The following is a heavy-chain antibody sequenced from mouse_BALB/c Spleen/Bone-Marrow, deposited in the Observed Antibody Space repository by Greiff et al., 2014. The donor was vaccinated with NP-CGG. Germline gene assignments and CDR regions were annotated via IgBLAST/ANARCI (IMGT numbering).Heavy chain of an antibody. D-gene: IGHD2-3*01. Sequence: QVQLQQPGAELVKPGASVKLSCKASGYTFTSYWMYWVKQRPGQGLEWIGEINPSNGRTNYNEKFKSKATLTVDKSSSTAYMQLSSLTAEDSAVYYCSRSGYYGFAYWGQGTLVTVSA. V-gene: IGHV1S81*02. CDR3: SRSGYYGFAY. CDR2: INPSNGRT. J-gene: IGHJ3*01. CDR1: GYTFTSYW.